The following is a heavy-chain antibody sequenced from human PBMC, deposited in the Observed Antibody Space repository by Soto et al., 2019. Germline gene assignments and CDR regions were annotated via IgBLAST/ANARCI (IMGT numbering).Heavy chain of an antibody. J-gene: IGHJ4*02. D-gene: IGHD3-22*01. V-gene: IGHV3-13*05. Sequence: GGSLRLSCAASGFTFSSYDMHWVRQATGKGLEWVSAIGTAGDPYYPGSVKGRFTISRENAKNSLYLQMNSLRAEDTAVYYCARGGYYDSRGYFYFDYWGQGTLVTVSS. CDR1: GFTFSSYD. CDR2: IGTAGDP. CDR3: ARGGYYDSRGYFYFDY.